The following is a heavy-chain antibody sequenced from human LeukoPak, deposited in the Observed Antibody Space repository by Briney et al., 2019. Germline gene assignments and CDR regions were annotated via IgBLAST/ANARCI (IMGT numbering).Heavy chain of an antibody. CDR2: INPNSGGT. CDR1: GYTFTGYY. CDR3: ARTRIAVVRFDP. Sequence: ASVKVSCKASGYTFTGYYMHWVRQAPGQGLEWMGWINPNSGGTNYAPKFQGRVTMTRDTSISTAYMELSRLRSDDTAVYYCARTRIAVVRFDPWGQGTLVTVSS. D-gene: IGHD6-19*01. V-gene: IGHV1-2*02. J-gene: IGHJ5*02.